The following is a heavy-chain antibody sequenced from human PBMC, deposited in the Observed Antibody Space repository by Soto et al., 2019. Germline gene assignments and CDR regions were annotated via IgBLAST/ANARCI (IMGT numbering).Heavy chain of an antibody. CDR2: INYYGRSV. V-gene: IGHV3-9*01. J-gene: IGHJ4*02. CDR3: ATSDYGDYDESFDY. D-gene: IGHD4-17*01. CDR1: GLTFADYV. Sequence: PGGSLRFSCAASGLTFADYVLQWVRRAPGKGLEWVSAINYYGRSVKYADSVKGRFTISRDNAKNSLYLQMNSLRPEDTAFYDCATSDYGDYDESFDYWGQGTLVTVSS.